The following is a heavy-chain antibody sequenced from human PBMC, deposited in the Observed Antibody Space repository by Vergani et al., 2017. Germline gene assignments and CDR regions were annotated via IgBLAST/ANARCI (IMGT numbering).Heavy chain of an antibody. J-gene: IGHJ6*03. Sequence: QVQLVESGGGVVQPGGSLRLSCAASGFSFSTYGMHWVRQAPGRGLEWVAFLRYDGSNKYYADSVKGRFTISRDNSKNTLYLQMNSLRAEDTAVYYCARDPQYCSSTSCYNNYYYYMDVWGKXP. V-gene: IGHV3-30*02. CDR1: GFSFSTYG. D-gene: IGHD2-2*02. CDR3: ARDPQYCSSTSCYNNYYYYMDV. CDR2: LRYDGSNK.